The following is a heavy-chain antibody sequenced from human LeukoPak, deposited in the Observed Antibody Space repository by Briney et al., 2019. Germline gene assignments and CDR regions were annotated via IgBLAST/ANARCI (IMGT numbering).Heavy chain of an antibody. CDR2: ISGSGGST. J-gene: IGHJ6*03. CDR3: AKGPAGIYYYYYMDV. V-gene: IGHV3-23*01. D-gene: IGHD2-2*01. CDR1: GFTFSSYS. Sequence: GGSLRLSCAASGFTFSSYSMNWVRQAPGKGLEWVSAISGSGGSTYYADSVKGRFTISRDNSKNTLYLQMNSLRAEDTAVYYCAKGPAGIYYYYYMDVWGKGTTVTLSS.